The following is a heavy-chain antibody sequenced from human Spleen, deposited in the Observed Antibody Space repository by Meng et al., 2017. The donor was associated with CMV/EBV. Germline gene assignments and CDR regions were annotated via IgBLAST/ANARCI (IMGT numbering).Heavy chain of an antibody. CDR2: IYYSGNT. CDR3: ARGWASTPYGMDV. D-gene: IGHD2-2*01. J-gene: IGHJ6*02. Sequence: SETLSLTCTLSGGSISSTAYYWGWVRQPPGKGLQWIGSIYYSGNTYYNPSLKSRVTISLDTSKNHFSLKVSSVTAADTAVYYCARGWASTPYGMDVWGQGTTVTVSS. CDR1: GGSISSTAYY. V-gene: IGHV4-39*02.